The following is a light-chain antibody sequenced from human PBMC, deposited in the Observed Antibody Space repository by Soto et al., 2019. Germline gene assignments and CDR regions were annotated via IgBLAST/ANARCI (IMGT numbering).Light chain of an antibody. CDR3: CSYAGSSFYV. Sequence: QSVLTQPAPVSGSPGQSITLSCTGTSSDVGSYNLVSWYQQHPGKAPKLMIYEVSKRPSGVSNRFSGSKSGNTASLTISGLQAEDEADYYCCSYAGSSFYVFGTGTKVTV. J-gene: IGLJ1*01. CDR1: SSDVGSYNL. CDR2: EVS. V-gene: IGLV2-23*02.